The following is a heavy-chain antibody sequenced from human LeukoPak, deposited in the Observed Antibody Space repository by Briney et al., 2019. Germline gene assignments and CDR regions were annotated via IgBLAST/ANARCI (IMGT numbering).Heavy chain of an antibody. J-gene: IGHJ6*02. CDR3: ARGRSTTVLWGYYYYYGMDV. CDR1: VYTSSSYD. Sequence: VASVKVSCKASVYTSSSYDSYWVRHATGQGLEMVGWRKPNRGNTGYAQTFQGRVTMTRPNSISTAYMELSSLRSEDTAMYYCARGRSTTVLWGYYYYYGMDVWGQGTTVTVSS. CDR2: RKPNRGNT. V-gene: IGHV1-8*01. D-gene: IGHD2-2*01.